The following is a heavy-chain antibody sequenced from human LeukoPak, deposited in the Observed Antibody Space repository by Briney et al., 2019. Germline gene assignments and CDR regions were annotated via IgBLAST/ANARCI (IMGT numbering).Heavy chain of an antibody. V-gene: IGHV3-23*01. CDR2: ISGSGGST. CDR1: GFTVSSDS. CDR3: ARDRMGAIMYFDV. J-gene: IGHJ2*01. D-gene: IGHD3-10*01. Sequence: GGSLRLSCTVSGFTVSSDSMSWVRQAPGKGLEWVSAISGSGGSTYYADSVKGRFTISRDNSRDRLYLETNSLRAEDTAVYYCARDRMGAIMYFDVWGRGTLVTVSS.